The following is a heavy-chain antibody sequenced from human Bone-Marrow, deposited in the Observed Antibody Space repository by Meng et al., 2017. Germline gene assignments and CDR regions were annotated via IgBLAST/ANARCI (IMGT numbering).Heavy chain of an antibody. V-gene: IGHV4-34*01. D-gene: IGHD2-15*01. CDR2: IYYSGST. CDR3: ARYCSGGSCYGAFDI. CDR1: GGSFSGYY. J-gene: IGHJ3*02. Sequence: SETLSLTCAVYGGSFSGYYWSWIRQPPGKGLEWIGSIYYSGSTYYNPSLKSRVTISVDTSKNQFSLKLSSVTAADTAVYYCARYCSGGSCYGAFDIWGQGTMVTVSS.